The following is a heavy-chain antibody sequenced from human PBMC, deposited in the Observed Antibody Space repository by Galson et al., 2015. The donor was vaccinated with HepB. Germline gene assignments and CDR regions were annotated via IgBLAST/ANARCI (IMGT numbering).Heavy chain of an antibody. J-gene: IGHJ4*02. CDR1: GFTFSGYG. CDR2: ISGSGGST. V-gene: IGHV3-23*01. D-gene: IGHD5-18*01. CDR3: ARVSRAGYTYGTTDY. Sequence: SLRLSCAASGFTFSGYGMSWVRQAPGKGLEWVSTISGSGGSTNYADSVKGRVTISRDNSKNTLFLQMNSLRVEDTAIYYCARVSRAGYTYGTTDYWGQGTLVTVSS.